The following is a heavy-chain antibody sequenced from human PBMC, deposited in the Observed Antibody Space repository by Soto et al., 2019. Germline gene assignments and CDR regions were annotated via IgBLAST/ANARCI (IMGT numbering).Heavy chain of an antibody. CDR1: GGSVSSGSYY. J-gene: IGHJ6*02. Sequence: SETLSLTCTVSGGSVSSGSYYWSWIRQPPGKGLEWIGYIYYSGSTNYNPSLKSRVTISVDTSKNQFSLKLSSVTAADTAVYYCATDQERGTQGMDVWGQGTTVTVSS. CDR3: ATDQERGTQGMDV. CDR2: IYYSGST. D-gene: IGHD2-15*01. V-gene: IGHV4-61*01.